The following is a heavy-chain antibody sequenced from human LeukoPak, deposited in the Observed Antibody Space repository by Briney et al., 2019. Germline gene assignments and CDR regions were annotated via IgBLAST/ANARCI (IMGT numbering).Heavy chain of an antibody. CDR3: AKQPPQYYGMDV. V-gene: IGHV4-4*07. CDR2: IYTSGST. Sequence: SETLSLTCTVSGGSISNYYWSWIRQPDGKGLEWIGRIYTSGSTNYNPSVKSRVTMSVDTSNNRFSLKLTSVTAADTAVYYCAKQPPQYYGMDVWGQGTTVTVSS. J-gene: IGHJ6*02. D-gene: IGHD1-14*01. CDR1: GGSISNYY.